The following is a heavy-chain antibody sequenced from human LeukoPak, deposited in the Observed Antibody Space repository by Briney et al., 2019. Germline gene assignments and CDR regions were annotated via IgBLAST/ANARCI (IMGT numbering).Heavy chain of an antibody. J-gene: IGHJ3*02. CDR2: INPNSGGT. CDR3: ARNLDPRSSSDAFDI. V-gene: IGHV1-2*04. CDR1: GYTFTGYY. D-gene: IGHD6-13*01. Sequence: ASVKVSCKASGYTFTGYYMHWVRQAPGQGLEWMGWINPNSGGTNYAQKFQGWVTMTRDTSISTAYMELSRLRSDDTAVYYCARNLDPRSSSDAFDIWGQGTMVTVSS.